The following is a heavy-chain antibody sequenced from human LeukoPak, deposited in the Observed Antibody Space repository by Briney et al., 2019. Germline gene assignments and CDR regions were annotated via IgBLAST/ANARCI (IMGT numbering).Heavy chain of an antibody. V-gene: IGHV4-30-4*01. CDR3: ARAITMESAFDI. J-gene: IGHJ3*02. CDR1: GGSISSGDYY. D-gene: IGHD3-10*01. CDR2: IYYSGST. Sequence: SQTLSLTCTVSGGSISSGDYYWSWIRQPPGKGLEWIGYIYYSGSTYYNPSLKSRVTISVDTSKNQFSLKLSSVTAAGTAVYYCARAITMESAFDIWGQGTMVTVSS.